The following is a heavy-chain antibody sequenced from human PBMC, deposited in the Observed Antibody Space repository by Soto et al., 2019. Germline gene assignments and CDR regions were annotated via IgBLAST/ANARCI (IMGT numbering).Heavy chain of an antibody. CDR1: GGSISSGDYY. CDR2: IYYSGST. J-gene: IGHJ4*02. Sequence: SETLSLTCTVSGGSISSGDYYWSWIRQPPGKGLEWIGYIYYSGSTYYNPSLKSRVTISVDTSKNQFSLKLSSVTAADTAVYYCARFIPGTGSDYWGQGTLVTVSS. V-gene: IGHV4-30-4*01. CDR3: ARFIPGTGSDY. D-gene: IGHD1-20*01.